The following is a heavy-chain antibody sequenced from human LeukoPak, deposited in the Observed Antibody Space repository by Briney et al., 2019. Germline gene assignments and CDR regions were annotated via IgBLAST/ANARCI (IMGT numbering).Heavy chain of an antibody. J-gene: IGHJ4*02. V-gene: IGHV3-74*01. CDR1: GFTFSRYW. Sequence: TGGSLRLSCAASGFTFSRYWMHWVRQAPGKGLLWVSRINSDGDSTTYADSVKGRFTISRDNAKNTVYLQMNSLRADDTAVYYCARGIVGSTYQSYWGQGTLVTVSS. CDR3: ARGIVGSTYQSY. D-gene: IGHD1-26*01. CDR2: INSDGDST.